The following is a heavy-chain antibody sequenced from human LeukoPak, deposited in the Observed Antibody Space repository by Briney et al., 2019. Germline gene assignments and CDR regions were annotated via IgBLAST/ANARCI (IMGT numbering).Heavy chain of an antibody. Sequence: SVKVSCKASGGTFSSYAISWVRQAPGQGLEWMGRIIPILGIANYAQKFQGRVTITADKSTSTAYMELSSLRSEDTAVYYCARLDPGYYYYMDVWGKGTTVTVSS. J-gene: IGHJ6*03. D-gene: IGHD1-1*01. CDR2: IIPILGIA. CDR1: GGTFSSYA. V-gene: IGHV1-69*04. CDR3: ARLDPGYYYYMDV.